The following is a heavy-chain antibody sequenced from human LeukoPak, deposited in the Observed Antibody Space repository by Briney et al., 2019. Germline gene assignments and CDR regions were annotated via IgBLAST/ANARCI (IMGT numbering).Heavy chain of an antibody. J-gene: IGHJ4*02. V-gene: IGHV4-59*01. CDR1: GGSISSYY. Sequence: PSETLSLTCTVSGGSISSYYWSWIRQPPGKGLEWIGYIYYSGSTNYNPSLKSRVTISVDTSKNQFSLKLSSVTAADTAVYYCASPLRGRWGQGTLVTVSS. CDR3: ASPLRGR. D-gene: IGHD4-17*01. CDR2: IYYSGST.